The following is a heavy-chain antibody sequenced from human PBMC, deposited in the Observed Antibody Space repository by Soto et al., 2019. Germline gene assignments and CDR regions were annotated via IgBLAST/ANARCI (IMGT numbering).Heavy chain of an antibody. D-gene: IGHD6-13*01. V-gene: IGHV3-74*03. Sequence: EVQLVESGGGLVQPGGSLRLSCAASGFTFSNYWMYWVRQAPGKGLVWVSRVNNDGTDTTHADSVKGRFTISRDNAENTLYLQMNSLRAADPAVYYCARGGLQHALYVWGQGSTVTVSS. CDR2: VNNDGTDT. CDR1: GFTFSNYW. CDR3: ARGGLQHALYV. J-gene: IGHJ6*02.